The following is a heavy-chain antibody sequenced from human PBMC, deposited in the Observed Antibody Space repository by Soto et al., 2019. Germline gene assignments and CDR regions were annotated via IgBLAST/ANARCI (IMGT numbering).Heavy chain of an antibody. D-gene: IGHD5-12*01. J-gene: IGHJ4*02. V-gene: IGHV3-64D*06. CDR3: VKSRGGNNFDFFD. CDR2: VRGNGDPP. CDR1: GFTSSSYA. Sequence: PGGSLRLSCSASGFTSSSYAMHWVRQAPGKGLEYVSGVRGNGDPPFYADSVKGRFTISRDNSKNTLYLQMSGLSADDTAVYYCVKSRGGNNFDFFDWGQGALVTVSS.